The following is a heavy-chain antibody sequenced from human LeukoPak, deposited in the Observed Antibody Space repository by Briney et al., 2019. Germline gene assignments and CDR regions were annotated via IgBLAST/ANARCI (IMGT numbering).Heavy chain of an antibody. J-gene: IGHJ3*02. V-gene: IGHV3-7*03. CDR3: ARAMSHAFNI. CDR2: MNEDGSKK. CDR1: GLTFSTYW. Sequence: PGGSLRLSCTASGLTFSTYWMSWVRQAPGKGLEWVANMNEDGSKKYYVGSVRGRFTISRDNAKTSLYLQMSSLRAEDTAVYYCARAMSHAFNIWGQGAMVTVSS.